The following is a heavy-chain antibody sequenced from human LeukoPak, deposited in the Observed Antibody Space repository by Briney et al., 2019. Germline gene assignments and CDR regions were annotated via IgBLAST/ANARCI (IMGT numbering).Heavy chain of an antibody. CDR2: ISGRGDDT. CDR3: AKHRRSTLVTAYFDS. Sequence: PGGSLRLSCTASGFTFSTLAMSWVRQAPGKGLEWVSSISGRGDDTTYADSVKGRFTISRDNSKNTLYLQLNSLRVDDAAIYYCAKHRRSTLVTAYFDSWGQGTLVTVSS. J-gene: IGHJ4*02. V-gene: IGHV3-23*01. D-gene: IGHD2-21*02. CDR1: GFTFSTLA.